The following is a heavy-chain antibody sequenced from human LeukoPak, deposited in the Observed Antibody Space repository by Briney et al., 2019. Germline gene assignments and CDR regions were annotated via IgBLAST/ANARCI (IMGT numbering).Heavy chain of an antibody. J-gene: IGHJ4*02. D-gene: IGHD2-2*01. CDR1: GGSFSSYY. V-gene: IGHV4-4*07. Sequence: SETLSLTCAVSGGSFSSYYWSWIRQPAGKGLEWIGRIYTSGSTNYNPSLKSRGTMSLDTSKNQFSLKLSSLTAADTAVYYCARESVVPAAIDYWGQGTLVTVSS. CDR3: ARESVVPAAIDY. CDR2: IYTSGST.